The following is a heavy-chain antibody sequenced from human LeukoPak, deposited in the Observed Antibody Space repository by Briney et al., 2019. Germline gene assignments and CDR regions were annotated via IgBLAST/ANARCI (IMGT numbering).Heavy chain of an antibody. J-gene: IGHJ6*03. V-gene: IGHV4-34*01. Sequence: SETLSLTCAVYGGSFSGYYWSWIRQPPGKGLEWIGVINHSGSTNYNPSLKSRVTISVDTSKNQFSLKLSSVTAADTAVYYCARDSRDTAMVPYYYYMDVWGKGTTVTVSS. D-gene: IGHD5-18*01. CDR2: INHSGST. CDR3: ARDSRDTAMVPYYYYMDV. CDR1: GGSFSGYY.